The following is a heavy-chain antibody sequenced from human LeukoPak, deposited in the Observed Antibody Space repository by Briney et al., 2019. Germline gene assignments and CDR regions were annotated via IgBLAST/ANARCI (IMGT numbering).Heavy chain of an antibody. D-gene: IGHD3-10*01. V-gene: IGHV7-4-1*02. Sequence: ASVKVSCKASGYTFTSYDINWVRQAPGQGLEWMGWINTNTGNPTYAQGFTGRFVFSLDTSVSTAYLQISSLKAEDTAVYYCARVAFGELSDAFDIWGQGTMVTVSS. CDR1: GYTFTSYD. J-gene: IGHJ3*02. CDR3: ARVAFGELSDAFDI. CDR2: INTNTGNP.